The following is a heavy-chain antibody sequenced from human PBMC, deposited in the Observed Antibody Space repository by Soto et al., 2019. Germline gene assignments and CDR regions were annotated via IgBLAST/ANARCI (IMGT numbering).Heavy chain of an antibody. CDR1: GGSFSGYY. CDR3: ARVHGGYYTNYYYYYMDV. CDR2: INHSGST. D-gene: IGHD3-3*01. J-gene: IGHJ6*03. Sequence: SETLSLTCAVYGGSFSGYYWSWIRQPPGKGLEWIGEINHSGSTNYNPSLKSRVTISVDTSKNQFSLKLSSVTAADTAVYYCARVHGGYYTNYYYYYMDVWGKGTTVTVS. V-gene: IGHV4-34*01.